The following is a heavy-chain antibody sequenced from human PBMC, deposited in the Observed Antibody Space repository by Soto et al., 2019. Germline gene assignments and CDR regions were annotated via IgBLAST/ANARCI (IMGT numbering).Heavy chain of an antibody. CDR3: ARMESFGSLNWLDP. Sequence: ASVKVPCKASGYTFTNNDVSWVRQATGQGLEWMGWMNPGSGDTGYAQKFQGRVTMTRDISIATAYMELNSLTSEDTAIYYCARMESFGSLNWLDPWGQGTLVTVYS. CDR1: GYTFTNND. D-gene: IGHD5-18*01. V-gene: IGHV1-8*02. CDR2: MNPGSGDT. J-gene: IGHJ5*02.